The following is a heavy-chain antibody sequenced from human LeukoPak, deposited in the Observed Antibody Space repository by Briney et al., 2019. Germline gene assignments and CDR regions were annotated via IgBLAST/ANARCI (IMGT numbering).Heavy chain of an antibody. Sequence: GESLKISCKGSGYSFTSYWISWVRQMPGKGLEWMGRIVPSDSYTNYSPSFQGHVTISADKSISTAYLQWSSLKASDTAMYYCARHERPGYYGSGSYYGYWGQGTLVTVSS. CDR3: ARHERPGYYGSGSYYGY. J-gene: IGHJ4*02. V-gene: IGHV5-10-1*01. D-gene: IGHD3-10*01. CDR2: IVPSDSYT. CDR1: GYSFTSYW.